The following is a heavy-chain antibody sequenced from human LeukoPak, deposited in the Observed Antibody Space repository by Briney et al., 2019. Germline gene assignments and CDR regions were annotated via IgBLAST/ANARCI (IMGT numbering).Heavy chain of an antibody. CDR1: GFTFSSYG. V-gene: IGHV3-30*02. Sequence: GGSLRLSCAASGFTFSSYGMHWVRQAPGKGLEWVAFIRLDGSSKSYADSVKGRFTISRDNSNNTLYLQMNSLRAEDTAVYYCARSCSGGSCYTDYWGQGTLVTVSS. CDR3: ARSCSGGSCYTDY. CDR2: IRLDGSSK. D-gene: IGHD2-15*01. J-gene: IGHJ4*02.